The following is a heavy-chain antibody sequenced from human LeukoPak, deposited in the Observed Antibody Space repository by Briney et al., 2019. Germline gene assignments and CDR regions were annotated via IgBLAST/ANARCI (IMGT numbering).Heavy chain of an antibody. Sequence: SETLSLTCTVSGGSVSSGSYYWSWIRQPPGKGLEWIGYIYYSGSTNYNPSLKSRVTISVDTSKNQFSLKLTSVTAADTAVYYCARDRFFGYSSGPNWFDPWGQGTLVTVSS. J-gene: IGHJ5*02. D-gene: IGHD5-18*01. CDR3: ARDRFFGYSSGPNWFDP. CDR2: IYYSGST. CDR1: GGSVSSGSYY. V-gene: IGHV4-61*01.